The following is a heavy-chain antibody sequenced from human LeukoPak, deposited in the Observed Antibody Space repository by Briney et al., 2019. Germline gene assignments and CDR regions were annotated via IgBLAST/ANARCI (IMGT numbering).Heavy chain of an antibody. CDR2: ISYSGST. J-gene: IGHJ6*02. D-gene: IGHD2-2*01. CDR1: GDSISSSRHS. CDR3: VRIYCTSSSCYGDSYYGMDV. Sequence: SETLSLTCTVSGDSISSSRHSWGWIRQPPGKGLEWIGSISYSGSTYYNPSLKTRVTMSVDTSENQFSLKLSSVTAADSTVYYCVRIYCTSSSCYGDSYYGMDVWGQGTTVTVSS. V-gene: IGHV4-39*01.